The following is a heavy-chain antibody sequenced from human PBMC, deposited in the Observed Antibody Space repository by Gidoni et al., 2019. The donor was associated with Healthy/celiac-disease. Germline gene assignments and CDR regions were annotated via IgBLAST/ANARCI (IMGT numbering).Heavy chain of an antibody. V-gene: IGHV1-69*01. CDR3: ARGNTYYDFLGGMDV. CDR2: IIPIFGTA. J-gene: IGHJ6*02. CDR1: GGTFSSYA. Sequence: EVKKPGSSVKVSCQASGGTFSSYAISWVRQAPGQGLEWMGGIIPIFGTANYAQKFQGRVTITADESTSTAYMELSSLRSEDTAVYYCARGNTYYDFLGGMDVWGQGTTVTVSS. D-gene: IGHD3-3*01.